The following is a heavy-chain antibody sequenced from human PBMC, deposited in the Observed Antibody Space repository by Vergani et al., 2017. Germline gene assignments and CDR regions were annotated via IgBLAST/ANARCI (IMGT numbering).Heavy chain of an antibody. V-gene: IGHV3-30*02. CDR1: GFAFTNYG. J-gene: IGHJ6*02. CDR3: AKGGPIFPYEMDI. D-gene: IGHD3-3*02. Sequence: HVQLVESGGGAVQPGGSLRLSCAASGFAFTNYGMHWVRQGPGKGLECVAFIRYDGPNKYYADSVTGRFSISRDNSKSTLYLQLNSLRSDDTAVYYCAKGGPIFPYEMDIWGQGTTVTVSS. CDR2: IRYDGPNK.